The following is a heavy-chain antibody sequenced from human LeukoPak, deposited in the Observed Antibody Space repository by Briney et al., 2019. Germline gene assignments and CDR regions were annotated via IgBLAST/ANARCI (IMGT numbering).Heavy chain of an antibody. CDR3: ARGQMAGY. V-gene: IGHV4-59*01. CDR2: VYYSGIT. CDR1: GGSMSGFY. Sequence: PSETLSLTCTVSGGSMSGFYWSWIRQPPGKGLEWIGYVYYSGITNYNPSLKSRVTISVDTSKNQFSLKLNSVTAADTAVYYCARGQMAGYWGQGTLVTVSS. J-gene: IGHJ4*02. D-gene: IGHD5-24*01.